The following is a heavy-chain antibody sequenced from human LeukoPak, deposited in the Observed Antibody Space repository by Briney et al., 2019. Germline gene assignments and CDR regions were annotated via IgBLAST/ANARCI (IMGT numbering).Heavy chain of an antibody. CDR2: ISSSSSYI. CDR3: ARDPVEGYCSSTSCYGINWFDP. CDR1: GFTFSSYS. Sequence: GGSLRLSCAASGFTFSSYSMNWVRQAPGKGLEWVSSISSSSSYIYCADSVKGRFTVSRDNAKNSLYLQMNSLRAEDTAVYYCARDPVEGYCSSTSCYGINWFDPWGQGTLVTVSS. D-gene: IGHD2-2*01. V-gene: IGHV3-21*01. J-gene: IGHJ5*02.